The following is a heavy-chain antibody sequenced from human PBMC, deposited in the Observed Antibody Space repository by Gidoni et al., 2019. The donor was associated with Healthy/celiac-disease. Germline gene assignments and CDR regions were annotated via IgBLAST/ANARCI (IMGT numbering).Heavy chain of an antibody. J-gene: IGHJ4*02. CDR3: ARGHSLHPMITFVY. V-gene: IGHV3-7*05. CDR2: IKQDGSEK. Sequence: EVQLVESGEGLVQPGGSLRLSCAASGFTFSSYWMSWVRQAPGKGLEWVANIKQDGSEKYYVDSVKGRFTISRDNAKNSLYLQMNSLRAEDTAVYYCARGHSLHPMITFVYWGQGTLVTVSS. CDR1: GFTFSSYW. D-gene: IGHD3-16*01.